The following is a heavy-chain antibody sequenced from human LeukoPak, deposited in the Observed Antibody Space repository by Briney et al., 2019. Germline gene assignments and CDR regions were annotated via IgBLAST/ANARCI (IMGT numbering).Heavy chain of an antibody. J-gene: IGHJ5*02. CDR3: ARDGAIGASLDP. CDR2: IYYSGST. V-gene: IGHV4-31*03. Sequence: NSSETLSLTCTVSGGSISSGGYYWSWIRQHPGKGLEWIGYIYYSGSTYYNPSLKSRVTILVDTSKNQFSLKLSSVIAADTAVYYCARDGAIGASLDPWGQGTLVTVSS. CDR1: GGSISSGGYY. D-gene: IGHD4/OR15-4a*01.